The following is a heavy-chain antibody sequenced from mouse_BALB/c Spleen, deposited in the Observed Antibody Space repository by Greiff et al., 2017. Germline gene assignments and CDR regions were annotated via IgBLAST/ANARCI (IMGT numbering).Heavy chain of an antibody. J-gene: IGHJ2*01. Sequence: VQLQQSGAELARPGASVKLSCKASGYTFTSYWMQWVKQRPGQGLEWIGAIYPGDGDTRYTQKFKGKATLTADKSSSTAYMQLSSLASEDSAVYYCARGELYYFDYWGQGTTLTVSS. CDR2: IYPGDGDT. V-gene: IGHV1-87*01. CDR1: GYTFTSYW. CDR3: ARGELYYFDY.